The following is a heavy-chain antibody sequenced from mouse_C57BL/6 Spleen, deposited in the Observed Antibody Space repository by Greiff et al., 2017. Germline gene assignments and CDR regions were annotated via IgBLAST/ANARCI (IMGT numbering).Heavy chain of an antibody. CDR3: AREDDRFAY. J-gene: IGHJ3*01. Sequence: EVQLQESGPGLVKPSQSLSLTCSVTGYSITSGYYWNWIRQFPGNKLEWMGYISYDGSNNYNPSLKNRISITRDTSKNQFFLKLNSVTTEDTATYYCAREDDRFAYWGQGTLVTVSA. CDR2: ISYDGSN. D-gene: IGHD2-12*01. CDR1: GYSITSGYY. V-gene: IGHV3-6*01.